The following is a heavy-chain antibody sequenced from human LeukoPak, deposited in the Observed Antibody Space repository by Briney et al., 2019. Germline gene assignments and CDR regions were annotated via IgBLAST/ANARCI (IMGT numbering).Heavy chain of an antibody. CDR2: ISSDGTTT. CDR1: EFTFSSYA. Sequence: GGSRRLSCSASEFTFSSYAMHWVRQAPGKGLQYVSAISSDGTTTYYADSVKGRFTISRDNSKNTLYLQMSSLRAEDTAVYYCVKDCSGYDGVDYWGQGTLVTVSS. V-gene: IGHV3-64D*06. CDR3: VKDCSGYDGVDY. J-gene: IGHJ4*02. D-gene: IGHD5-12*01.